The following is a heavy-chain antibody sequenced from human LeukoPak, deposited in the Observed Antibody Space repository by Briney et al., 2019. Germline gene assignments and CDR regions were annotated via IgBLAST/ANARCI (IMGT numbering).Heavy chain of an antibody. J-gene: IGHJ5*02. V-gene: IGHV4-61*08. CDR1: GGSISSGGYY. CDR3: ARGGRAVASNWFDP. CDR2: IYYSGNT. Sequence: SSQTLSLTCTVSGGSISSGGYYWNWIRQRPGKGLEWDGYIYYSGNTNHNPSLKSRVTISVDTSKNQFSLKLSSVTAADTAVYYCARGGRAVASNWFDPWGQGTLVTVSS. D-gene: IGHD6-19*01.